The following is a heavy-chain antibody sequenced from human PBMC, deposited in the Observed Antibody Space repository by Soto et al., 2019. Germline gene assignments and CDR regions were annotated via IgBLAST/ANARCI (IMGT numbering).Heavy chain of an antibody. CDR3: ARDPIFTIFGVVPQTNPYYYYYMDV. Sequence: GASVKVSCKASGYTLNSYYMHWVRQEKEQGLEWMGIINPSGGSTSYAQKFQGRVTMTRDTSTSTVYMELSSLRSEDTAVYYCARDPIFTIFGVVPQTNPYYYYYMDVWGKGTTVTVSS. J-gene: IGHJ6*03. D-gene: IGHD3-3*01. CDR1: GYTLNSYY. CDR2: INPSGGST. V-gene: IGHV1-46*02.